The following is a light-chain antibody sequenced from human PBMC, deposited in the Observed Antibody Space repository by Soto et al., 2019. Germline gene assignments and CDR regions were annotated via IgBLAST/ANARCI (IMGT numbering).Light chain of an antibody. V-gene: IGLV1-40*01. CDR2: GNN. J-gene: IGLJ1*01. CDR1: SSNIGAGYD. Sequence: QPVLTQPPSVSGAPGQTITISCTGSSSNIGAGYDVHWYQQLPGRAPKLLIYGNNNRPSGVSHRFSASASGNTASLTISGLQAEDEADYYCGSYTNTTYVFGSGTKLTVL. CDR3: GSYTNTTYV.